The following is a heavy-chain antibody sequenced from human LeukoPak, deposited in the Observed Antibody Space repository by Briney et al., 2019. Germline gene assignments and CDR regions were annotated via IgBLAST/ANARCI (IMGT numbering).Heavy chain of an antibody. CDR1: GFIFSTYD. Sequence: GGSLRLSCAASGFIFSTYDMHWVRQAPGKGLEWVAVVSYDGSNMYHAASVQGRFTISRDNSKNTLYLQMNSLRAEDTAVYYCAKSLDAQAVADPFDYWGQGTLVTVSS. CDR3: AKSLDAQAVADPFDY. V-gene: IGHV3-30*18. J-gene: IGHJ4*02. D-gene: IGHD6-19*01. CDR2: VSYDGSNM.